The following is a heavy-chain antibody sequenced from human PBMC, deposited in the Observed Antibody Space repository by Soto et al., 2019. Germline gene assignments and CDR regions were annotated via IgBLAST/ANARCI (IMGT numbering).Heavy chain of an antibody. CDR1: GYTFTSYG. J-gene: IGHJ1*01. CDR2: ISAYNGNT. V-gene: IGHV1-18*01. D-gene: IGHD3-22*01. Sequence: ASVKVSCKASGYTFTSYGISWVRQAPGQGLEWMGWISAYNGNTNYAQKLQGRVTMTTDTSTSTAYMELRSLRSDDTAVYYCAKAQGGSSGPYYPGLDGWGQGTLVTVSS. CDR3: AKAQGGSSGPYYPGLDG.